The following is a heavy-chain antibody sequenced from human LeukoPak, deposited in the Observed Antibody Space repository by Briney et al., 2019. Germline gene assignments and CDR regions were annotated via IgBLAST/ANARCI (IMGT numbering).Heavy chain of an antibody. V-gene: IGHV1-69*04. CDR3: ARDRYYGSGSFPEDY. J-gene: IGHJ4*02. Sequence: SVTVSCKASGGTFSSYAISWVRQAPGQGLEWMGRIIPILGIANYAQKFQGRVTITADKSTSTAYMELSSLRSEDTAVYYCARDRYYGSGSFPEDYWGQGTLVTVSS. CDR2: IIPILGIA. D-gene: IGHD3-10*01. CDR1: GGTFSSYA.